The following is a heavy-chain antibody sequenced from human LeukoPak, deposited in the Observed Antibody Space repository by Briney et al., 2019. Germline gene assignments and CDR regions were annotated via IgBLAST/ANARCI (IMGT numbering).Heavy chain of an antibody. CDR1: GFTFSSYG. J-gene: IGHJ6*03. V-gene: IGHV3-33*01. CDR2: IWYDGSNK. D-gene: IGHD4-23*01. Sequence: GRSLRLSCAPSGFTFSSYGMHWVRQAPGKGLEWVSVIWYDGSNKYYADSVKGRFTISRDNSKNTLYLQMNSLRAEDTAVYYCARDPDYGGNSRFGYYYYYMDVWGKGTTVTVSS. CDR3: ARDPDYGGNSRFGYYYYYMDV.